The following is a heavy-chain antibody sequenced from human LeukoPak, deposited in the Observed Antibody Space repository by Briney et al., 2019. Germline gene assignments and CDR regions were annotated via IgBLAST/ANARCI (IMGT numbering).Heavy chain of an antibody. D-gene: IGHD3-10*01. CDR3: ARDIFMVRGVITEVAFDY. J-gene: IGHJ4*02. V-gene: IGHV1-46*01. Sequence: ASVKVSCKASGYTFTNYYMHWVRQAPGQGLEWMGIINPSGSSTSYAQKFQGRGTMTRDTSTSTVYMELSSLRSEDTAVYYCARDIFMVRGVITEVAFDYWGQGTLVTVSS. CDR2: INPSGSST. CDR1: GYTFTNYY.